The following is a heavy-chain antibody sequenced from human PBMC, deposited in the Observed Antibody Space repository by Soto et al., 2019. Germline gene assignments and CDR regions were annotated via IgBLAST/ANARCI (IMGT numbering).Heavy chain of an antibody. V-gene: IGHV4-59*01. Sequence: PSETLSLTCTVSGGSISSYYWSWIRQPPGKGLEWIGYIYYSGSTNYNPSLKSRVTISVDTSKNQFSLKLSSVTAADTAVYYCARVRSYDILTGYSPTFDYWGQGTLVTVSS. CDR2: IYYSGST. D-gene: IGHD3-9*01. CDR1: GGSISSYY. J-gene: IGHJ4*02. CDR3: ARVRSYDILTGYSPTFDY.